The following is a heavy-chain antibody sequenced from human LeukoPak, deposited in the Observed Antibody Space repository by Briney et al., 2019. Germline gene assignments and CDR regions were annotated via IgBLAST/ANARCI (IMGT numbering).Heavy chain of an antibody. CDR1: GYTFTSYY. D-gene: IGHD1-26*01. V-gene: IGHV1-46*01. Sequence: ASVKVSCKASGYTFTSYYMHWVRQAPGQGLEWMGIINPSGGSTSYAQKFQGRVTMTRDTSTSTVYMELSSLRSEDTAVYYCARDMDVVGATWYFDYWGQGTLVTVSS. CDR3: ARDMDVVGATWYFDY. CDR2: INPSGGST. J-gene: IGHJ4*02.